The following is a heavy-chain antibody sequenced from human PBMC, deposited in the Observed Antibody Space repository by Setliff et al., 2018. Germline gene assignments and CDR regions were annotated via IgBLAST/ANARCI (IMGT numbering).Heavy chain of an antibody. CDR2: INAGNGNT. Sequence: ASVKVSCKASGGTFSIFVFSWVRQAPGQRLEWMGWINAGNGNTKYSQEFQDRVTITRDTSASIAFMELSSLRSEDMAVYYCARSGGSNWQTKLDYWGQGTLVTVSS. J-gene: IGHJ4*02. CDR3: ARSGGSNWQTKLDY. V-gene: IGHV1-3*03. CDR1: GGTFSIFV. D-gene: IGHD2-15*01.